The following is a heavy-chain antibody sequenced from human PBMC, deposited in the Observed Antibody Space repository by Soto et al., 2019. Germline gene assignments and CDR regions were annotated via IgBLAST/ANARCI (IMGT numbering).Heavy chain of an antibody. CDR2: IYYSRRT. J-gene: IGHJ4*03. D-gene: IGHD1-26*01. V-gene: IGHV4-30-4*01. Sequence: SETLSLTCTVFDGSIRSDAYYWSCICPRPGKGLVCIGRIYYSRRTQYNPSLKRLPTITVDTTKNQFSLKLNSAGAADADGDFCAANGSYSPDGIDYWGQGTLVTVSS. CDR3: AANGSYSPDGIDY. CDR1: DGSIRSDAYY.